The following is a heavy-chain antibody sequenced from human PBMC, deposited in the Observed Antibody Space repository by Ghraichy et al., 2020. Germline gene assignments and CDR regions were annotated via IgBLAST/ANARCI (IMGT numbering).Heavy chain of an antibody. D-gene: IGHD5-18*01. J-gene: IGHJ6*03. CDR3: ARGAAMAISYYYYYMDV. V-gene: IGHV3-21*01. CDR1: GFTFSSYS. Sequence: GESLNISCAASGFTFSSYSMNWVRQAPGKGLEWVSSISSSSSYIYYADSVKGRFTISRDNAKNSLYLQMNSLRAEDTAVYYCARGAAMAISYYYYYMDVWGKGTTVTVSS. CDR2: ISSSSSYI.